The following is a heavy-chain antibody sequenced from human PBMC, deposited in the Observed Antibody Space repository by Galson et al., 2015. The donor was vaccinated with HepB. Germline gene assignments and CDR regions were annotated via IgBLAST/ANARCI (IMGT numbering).Heavy chain of an antibody. V-gene: IGHV1-18*01. Sequence: SVKVSCKASGYTFTSNGISWVRQAPGQGLEWMGWINAYNDNTNYAQNFQGRVTMSTDTSTSTVYMELRSLRSDDTAVYYCARDVPRITIFGVVIYYMDVWGKGTTVTVSS. CDR1: GYTFTSNG. D-gene: IGHD3-3*01. CDR3: ARDVPRITIFGVVIYYMDV. J-gene: IGHJ6*03. CDR2: INAYNDNT.